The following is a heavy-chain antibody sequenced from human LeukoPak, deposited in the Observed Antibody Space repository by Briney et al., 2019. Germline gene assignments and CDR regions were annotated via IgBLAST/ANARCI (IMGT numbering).Heavy chain of an antibody. Sequence: GGSLILSCAASGFTFSSYWMTWVRQAPGKGLQWVAKIKQDGSEKYYVDSVKGRFTISRDNAKNSLYLQMNSLGAEDTAVYYCARRGTSSSWAHFDYWGQGTLVTVSS. V-gene: IGHV3-7*05. J-gene: IGHJ4*02. CDR2: IKQDGSEK. CDR3: ARRGTSSSWAHFDY. D-gene: IGHD6-13*01. CDR1: GFTFSSYW.